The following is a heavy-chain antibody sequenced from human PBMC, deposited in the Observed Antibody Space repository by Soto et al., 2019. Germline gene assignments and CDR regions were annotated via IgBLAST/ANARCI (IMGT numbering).Heavy chain of an antibody. J-gene: IGHJ4*02. V-gene: IGHV4-39*07. CDR1: GGSISSSSYY. CDR3: ARDRIGYFDY. Sequence: SETLSLTCTVSGGSISSSSYYWGWIRQPPGKGLEWIGSIYYSGSTYYNPSLKSRVTISVDTSKNQFSLKLSSVTAADPAVYYCARDRIGYFDYWGQGTLVTVSS. CDR2: IYYSGST.